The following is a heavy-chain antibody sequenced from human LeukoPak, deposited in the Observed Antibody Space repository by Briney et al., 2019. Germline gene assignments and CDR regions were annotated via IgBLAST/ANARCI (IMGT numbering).Heavy chain of an antibody. CDR2: INHSGST. CDR1: GGSFSGYY. CDR3: ARGLDGITIFGVVITDAFDI. V-gene: IGHV4-34*01. Sequence: SETLSLTCAVYGGSFSGYYWSRIRQPPGKGLEWIGEINHSGSTNYNPSLKSRVTISVDTSKNQFSLKLSSVTAADTAVYYCARGLDGITIFGVVITDAFDIWGQGTMVTVSS. D-gene: IGHD3-3*01. J-gene: IGHJ3*02.